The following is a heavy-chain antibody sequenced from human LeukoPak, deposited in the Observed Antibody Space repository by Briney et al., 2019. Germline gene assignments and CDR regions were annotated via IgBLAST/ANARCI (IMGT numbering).Heavy chain of an antibody. CDR2: IGSSVGDT. D-gene: IGHD5-18*01. J-gene: IGHJ4*02. Sequence: GGSLRLSCTASGFTFSSYAMSWVRQAPRKGLEWVSAIGSSVGDTYYADSVKGRFTISRDISRNTLSLQMNSLRAGDTALYYCAKVQYSYGFYYFDYWGQGTLVTVSS. CDR3: AKVQYSYGFYYFDY. V-gene: IGHV3-23*01. CDR1: GFTFSSYA.